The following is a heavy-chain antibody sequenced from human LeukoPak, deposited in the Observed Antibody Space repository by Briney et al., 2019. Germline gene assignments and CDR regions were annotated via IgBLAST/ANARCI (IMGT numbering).Heavy chain of an antibody. J-gene: IGHJ4*02. CDR3: AKEYDSGGYGAYFDY. V-gene: IGHV3-30*18. CDR1: KFTFCNYG. CDR2: ISSDGGTK. Sequence: GGSLRLSCTASKFTFCNYGMQWVRQAPGKGLEWVAVISSDGGTKYYADSVKGRFTLSRDNSRNTLDLQMNSLGPEDTAVYYCAKEYDSGGYGAYFDYWGQGTLVTVSS. D-gene: IGHD3-10*01.